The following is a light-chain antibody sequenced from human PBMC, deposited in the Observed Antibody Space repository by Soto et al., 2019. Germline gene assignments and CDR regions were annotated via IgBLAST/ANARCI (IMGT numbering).Light chain of an antibody. CDR2: VGTGGIVG. Sequence: QLVLTQPPSASASLGASVTLTCTLSSGYSNYKVDWYQQRPGKGPRFVMRVGTGGIVGSKGDGIPDRFSVLGSGLNRYLTIKNIQEEDESDYHCGADHGSGSNFLVFGGGTKVTVL. CDR1: SGYSNYK. CDR3: GADHGSGSNFLV. V-gene: IGLV9-49*01. J-gene: IGLJ2*01.